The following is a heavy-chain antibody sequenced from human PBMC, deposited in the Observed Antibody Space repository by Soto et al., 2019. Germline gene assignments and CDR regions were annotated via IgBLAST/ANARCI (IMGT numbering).Heavy chain of an antibody. Sequence: SVKVSCKASGGTSSSYAISWVRQAPGQGLEWMGGIIPIFGTANYAQKFQGRVTITADESTSTAYMELSSLRSEDTAVYYCARVEQWLVWDFDYWGQGTLVTVSS. CDR2: IIPIFGTA. D-gene: IGHD6-19*01. V-gene: IGHV1-69*13. CDR1: GGTSSSYA. CDR3: ARVEQWLVWDFDY. J-gene: IGHJ4*02.